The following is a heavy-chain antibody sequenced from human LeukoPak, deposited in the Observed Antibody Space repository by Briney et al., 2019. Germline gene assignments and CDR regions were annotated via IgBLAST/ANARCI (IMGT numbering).Heavy chain of an antibody. J-gene: IGHJ3*02. CDR3: AKEWSAFDI. D-gene: IGHD2-15*01. CDR2: IGGSASNI. Sequence: GGSLRLSCAASGLTVTDYYMHWIRQAPGKGPEWVSFIGGSASNIYYADSVKGRFTISRDNAKNSLYLKMNSLRAEDTAVYYCAKEWSAFDIWGQGTMVTVSS. V-gene: IGHV3-11*04. CDR1: GLTVTDYY.